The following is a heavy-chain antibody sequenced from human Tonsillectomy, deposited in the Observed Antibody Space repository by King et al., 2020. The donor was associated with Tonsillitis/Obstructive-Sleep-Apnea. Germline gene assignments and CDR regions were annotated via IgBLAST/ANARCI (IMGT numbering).Heavy chain of an antibody. J-gene: IGHJ2*01. CDR1: GGSISSYY. CDR2: IYYTGST. D-gene: IGHD4-17*01. V-gene: IGHV4-59*01. CDR3: ARVGIDTVTTSRYFDS. Sequence: VQLQESGPGLVKPSETLSLTCTVSGGSISSYYWSWIRQPPGKGLECIGYIYYTGSTNYNPSLKSRVTISVDTSKNQFSLKLTSVTAADTAVYYCARVGIDTVTTSRYFDSWGRGTLVTVSS.